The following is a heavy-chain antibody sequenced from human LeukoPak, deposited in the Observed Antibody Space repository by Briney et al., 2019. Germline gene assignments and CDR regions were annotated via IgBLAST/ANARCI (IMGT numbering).Heavy chain of an antibody. CDR1: GYTFTGYY. Sequence: GASVKVSCKASGYTFTGYYMHWVRQAPGQGLEWMGWINPNSGGTNYAQKFQGRVTITADESTSTAYMELSSLRSEDTAVYYCARATGDRALTWGQGIMVTVSS. CDR2: INPNSGGT. J-gene: IGHJ5*02. V-gene: IGHV1-2*02. D-gene: IGHD7-27*01. CDR3: ARATGDRALT.